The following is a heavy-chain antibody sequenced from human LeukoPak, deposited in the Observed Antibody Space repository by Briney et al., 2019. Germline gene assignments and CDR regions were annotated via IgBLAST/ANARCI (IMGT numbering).Heavy chain of an antibody. V-gene: IGHV1-2*02. CDR2: INPNSGGT. J-gene: IGHJ5*02. Sequence: GASVKVSCKASGYTFTGYYMHWVRQAPGQGLEWMGWINPNSGGTNYAQKFQGKVTMTRDTSISTAYMELSRLRSDDTAVYYCARVPLVRGVYNWFDPWGQGTLVTVSS. CDR3: ARVPLVRGVYNWFDP. D-gene: IGHD3-10*01. CDR1: GYTFTGYY.